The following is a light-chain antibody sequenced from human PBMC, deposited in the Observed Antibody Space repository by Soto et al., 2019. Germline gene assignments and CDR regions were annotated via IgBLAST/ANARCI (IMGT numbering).Light chain of an antibody. Sequence: QSVLTQPASVSGSPGQSITIPCTGTNSDVGNYDLVSWYQQHPGRAPKLMIYEVTQRPSGVSNRFSGSKSGNTASLTISGLQAEDEAHYYCCSYAGSSTLTFGGGTKLTVL. CDR2: EVT. J-gene: IGLJ2*01. V-gene: IGLV2-23*02. CDR1: NSDVGNYDL. CDR3: CSYAGSSTLT.